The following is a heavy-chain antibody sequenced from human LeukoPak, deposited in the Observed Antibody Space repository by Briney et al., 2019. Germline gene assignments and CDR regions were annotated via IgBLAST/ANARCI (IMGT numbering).Heavy chain of an antibody. CDR1: GASLRTSSYY. CDR2: MYNSGTS. V-gene: IGHV4-39*01. CDR3: ARGGVNFSGSYYYFEY. J-gene: IGHJ4*02. D-gene: IGHD1-26*01. Sequence: SETLSLTCTVSGASLRTSSYYWGWIRQPPGKGLEWIGNMYNSGTSDYSRSLKSRVTISADTSKNQFSLKLSSVTAADTAVYYCARGGVNFSGSYYYFEYWGQGSLVTVSS.